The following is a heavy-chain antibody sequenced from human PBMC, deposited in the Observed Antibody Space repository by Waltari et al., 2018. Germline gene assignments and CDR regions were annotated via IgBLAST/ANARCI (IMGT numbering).Heavy chain of an antibody. Sequence: EVQLVESGGVVVQPGGSLRLSCAASGFTFDDYAMHWVRHAPGKGLEWVSLISWYGGSTYYADSVKGRFTISRDNSKNSLYLQMNSLRAEDTALYYCAKDLSGSYYYGMDVWGQGTTVTVSS. J-gene: IGHJ6*02. V-gene: IGHV3-43D*04. CDR3: AKDLSGSYYYGMDV. CDR1: GFTFDDYA. CDR2: ISWYGGST. D-gene: IGHD1-26*01.